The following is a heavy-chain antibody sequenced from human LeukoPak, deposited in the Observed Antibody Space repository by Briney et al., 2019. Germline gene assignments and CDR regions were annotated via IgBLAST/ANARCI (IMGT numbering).Heavy chain of an antibody. D-gene: IGHD4-11*01. Sequence: PGGSLRLSCAASGFTFSRSWMHWVRQAPGEGLVWVSRITSDGSTTTYADSVKGRFTISRDNAKNMVCLQLNSLRTEDTAVYYCARDNDYKVDYWGQGTLLTVSS. CDR2: ITSDGSTT. CDR3: ARDNDYKVDY. J-gene: IGHJ4*02. V-gene: IGHV3-74*01. CDR1: GFTFSRSW.